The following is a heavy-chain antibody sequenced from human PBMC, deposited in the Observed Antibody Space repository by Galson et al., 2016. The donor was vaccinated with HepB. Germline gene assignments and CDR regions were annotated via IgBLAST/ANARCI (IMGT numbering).Heavy chain of an antibody. CDR3: ARRKNYAPDY. D-gene: IGHD1-7*01. CDR2: IYPGDSDT. Sequence: QSGAEVKKPGESLKISCEGPGYSFTTYWIGWVRQVPGKGLEWVGIIYPGDSDTRYSPSFQGQVTISADRSISTAYLQWSSLKASDTAMYYCARRKNYAPDYWGQGTLVTVSS. V-gene: IGHV5-51*01. CDR1: GYSFTTYW. J-gene: IGHJ4*02.